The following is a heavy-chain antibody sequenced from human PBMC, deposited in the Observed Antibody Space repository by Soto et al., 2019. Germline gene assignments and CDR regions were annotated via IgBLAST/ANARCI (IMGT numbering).Heavy chain of an antibody. CDR3: ARGLVDSGGNCFDS. V-gene: IGHV1-8*01. CDR1: GYNINSYD. J-gene: IGHJ4*02. D-gene: IGHD2-21*01. Sequence: ASVKVSCKASGYNINSYDMNWVRQATGQGLEWMGWMNPKSGNTGFAEKFQGRIKMTWNTSTGTVYLEISSLRPEDTAVYFCARGLVDSGGNCFDSWGQGTQVAVAS. CDR2: MNPKSGNT.